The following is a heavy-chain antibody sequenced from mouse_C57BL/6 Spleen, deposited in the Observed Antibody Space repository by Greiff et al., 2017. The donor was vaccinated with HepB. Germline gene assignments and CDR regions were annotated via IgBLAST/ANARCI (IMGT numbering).Heavy chain of an antibody. V-gene: IGHV5-17*01. Sequence: EVQRVESGGGLVKPGGSLKLSCAASGFTFSDYGMHWVRQAPEKGLEWVAYISSGSSTIYYADTVKGRFTISRDNAKNTLFLQMTSLRSEDTAMYYCARPWYYYGSRKDYFDYWGQGTTLTVSS. CDR3: ARPWYYYGSRKDYFDY. J-gene: IGHJ2*01. CDR1: GFTFSDYG. CDR2: ISSGSSTI. D-gene: IGHD1-1*01.